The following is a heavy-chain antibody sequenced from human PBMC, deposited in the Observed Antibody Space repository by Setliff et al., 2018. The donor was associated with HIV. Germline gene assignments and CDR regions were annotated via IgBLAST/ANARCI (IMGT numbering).Heavy chain of an antibody. V-gene: IGHV3-7*01. CDR2: IKQDGSEK. J-gene: IGHJ4*01. Sequence: GGSLSLSCAASGFTFSSYWMSWVRQAPGKGLEWVANIKQDGSEKYYVDSVKGRFTISRDNAKNSLYLQMNSLRAEDTAVYYCARVYDSSGYSLSIPGYWGQGTLVPSPQ. CDR1: GFTFSSYW. D-gene: IGHD3-22*01. CDR3: ARVYDSSGYSLSIPGY.